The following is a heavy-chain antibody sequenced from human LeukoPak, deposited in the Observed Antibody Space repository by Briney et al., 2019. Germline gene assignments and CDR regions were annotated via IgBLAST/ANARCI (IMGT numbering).Heavy chain of an antibody. CDR1: GYSISSSNW. CDR2: IYYSGSI. J-gene: IGHJ4*02. V-gene: IGHV4-28*05. D-gene: IGHD3-10*01. Sequence: SETLSLTCAVSGYSISSSNWWGWIRPPPGKGLEWIGYIYYSGSIYYNPSLKSRVTMSVDTSENQFSLKLSSVTAVDTAVYYCARNMGDGSGIIDYWGQGALVTVSS. CDR3: ARNMGDGSGIIDY.